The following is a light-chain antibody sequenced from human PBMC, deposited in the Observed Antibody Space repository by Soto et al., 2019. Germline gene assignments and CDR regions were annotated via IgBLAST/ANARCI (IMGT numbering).Light chain of an antibody. CDR1: LSVSSY. J-gene: IGKJ4*01. CDR3: QQYNNWPLT. V-gene: IGKV3-15*01. CDR2: RAF. Sequence: EIVMTQSPATLSLSPGERATLSCRASLSVSSYLAWYRQKPGQAPRLLIYRAFTRATGIPARFSGSGFGTDFTLTISSLQSEDFAVYYCQQYNNWPLTFGGGTKVEIK.